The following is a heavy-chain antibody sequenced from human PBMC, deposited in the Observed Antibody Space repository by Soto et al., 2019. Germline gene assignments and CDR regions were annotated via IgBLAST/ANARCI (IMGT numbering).Heavy chain of an antibody. CDR2: ISYDGGNK. CDR3: ARKRISWPFDY. V-gene: IGHV3-30*03. Sequence: QVVLVESEGGVVQPGRSLRLSCAASGFTFSTYGMHWVRQAPGKGLEWVADISYDGGNKFYAESVKGRFTISRDNSKNTLYLQMYSLRAEDTAVYYCARKRISWPFDYWGQGTLVTVSP. J-gene: IGHJ4*02. CDR1: GFTFSTYG. D-gene: IGHD6-13*01.